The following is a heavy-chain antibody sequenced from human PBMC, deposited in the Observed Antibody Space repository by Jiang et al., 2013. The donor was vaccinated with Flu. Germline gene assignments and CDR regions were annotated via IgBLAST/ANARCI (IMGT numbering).Heavy chain of an antibody. J-gene: IGHJ4*02. V-gene: IGHV4-39*01. D-gene: IGHD4-17*01. Sequence: ETLPLTCTVSGGSIRSSGDYWGWVRQSPEKGLEWIGSINDSGYTYNNPAFKSRLTTSVDTSKNQFSLKLTSVTAADTAVYYCARGTTATSFDVWGQGTQVTVSS. CDR3: ARGTTATSFDV. CDR2: INDSGYT. CDR1: GGSIRSSGDY.